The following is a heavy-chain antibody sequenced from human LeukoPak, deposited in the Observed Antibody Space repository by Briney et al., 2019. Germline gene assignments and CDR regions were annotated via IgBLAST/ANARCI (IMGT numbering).Heavy chain of an antibody. V-gene: IGHV5-51*01. CDR1: GYYFTNYW. CDR3: GRHQHSGSYGAFDI. CDR2: IYPADSDT. D-gene: IGHD1-26*01. Sequence: GESLKISCEASGYYFTNYWIGWVRQRPGKGLEWMGIIYPADSDTKYSPSLQGQVTISADKSISTAYLQWSSLKASDTAMYYCGRHQHSGSYGAFDIWGQGTMVTVSS. J-gene: IGHJ3*02.